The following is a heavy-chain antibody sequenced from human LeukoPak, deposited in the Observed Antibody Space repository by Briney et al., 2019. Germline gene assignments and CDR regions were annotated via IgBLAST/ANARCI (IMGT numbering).Heavy chain of an antibody. V-gene: IGHV1-2*02. CDR1: GYTFTGYY. J-gene: IGHJ4*02. CDR3: ARDLYTYYYDSSGYPPHNPFDY. CDR2: INPNSGGT. D-gene: IGHD3-22*01. Sequence: ASVKVSCKASGYTFTGYYMHWVRQAPGQGLEWMGWINPNSGGTNYAQKVQGRVTMTRDTAISTAYMELSRLRSDDTAVYYCARDLYTYYYDSSGYPPHNPFDYWGQGTLVTVSS.